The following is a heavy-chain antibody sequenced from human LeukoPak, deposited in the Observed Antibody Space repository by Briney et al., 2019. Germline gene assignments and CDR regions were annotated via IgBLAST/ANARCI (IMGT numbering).Heavy chain of an antibody. Sequence: ASVKVSCKASGYTFTDYYMHWVRQAPGQGLEWMGWINPNSGGTNYAQKFQGRVTMTRDTSISTAYMELSRLRSDDTAVYYCARDTAMAPYYYYYMDVWGKGTTVTVSS. V-gene: IGHV1-2*02. CDR2: INPNSGGT. CDR1: GYTFTDYY. D-gene: IGHD5-18*01. J-gene: IGHJ6*03. CDR3: ARDTAMAPYYYYYMDV.